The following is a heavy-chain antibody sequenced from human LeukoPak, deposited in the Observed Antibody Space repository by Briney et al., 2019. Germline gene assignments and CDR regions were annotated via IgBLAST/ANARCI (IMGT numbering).Heavy chain of an antibody. Sequence: GGSLRLYCAASGFTFSSYWMLWVRQAPGKWLVWGSRINTDGSSTIYADSVKGRVTMSRDNAPPTLYLQMNSLRAEATAVYYCARDLRGGDRAHDYWGQGTLVTVSS. J-gene: IGHJ4*02. CDR2: INTDGSST. D-gene: IGHD2-21*02. V-gene: IGHV3-74*01. CDR1: GFTFSSYW. CDR3: ARDLRGGDRAHDY.